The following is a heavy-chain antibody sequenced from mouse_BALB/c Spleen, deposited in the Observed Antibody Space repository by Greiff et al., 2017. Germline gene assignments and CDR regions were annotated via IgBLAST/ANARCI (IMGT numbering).Heavy chain of an antibody. D-gene: IGHD2-1*01. V-gene: IGHV2-4-1*01. J-gene: IGHJ4*01. Sequence: QVQLKQSGPGLVQPSQSLSITCTVSGFSLTSYGVHWVRQSPGKGLEWLGVIWSGGSTDYNAAFISRLSISKDNSKSQVFFKMNSLQADDTAIYYCARNLGGYGNYARAMDYWGQGTSVTVSS. CDR3: ARNLGGYGNYARAMDY. CDR1: GFSLTSYG. CDR2: IWSGGST.